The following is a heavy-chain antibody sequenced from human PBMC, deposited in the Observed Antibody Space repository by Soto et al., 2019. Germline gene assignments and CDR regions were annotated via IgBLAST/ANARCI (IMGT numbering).Heavy chain of an antibody. CDR1: GGSISSGGYS. J-gene: IGHJ5*02. CDR2: IYHSGST. V-gene: IGHV4-30-2*01. Sequence: QLQLQESGSGLVKPLQTLSLTCAVSGGSISSGGYSWSWIRQPPGKGLEWIGYIYHSGSTYYNPSLKSRVTISVDRSKNQFWGGGGAVTAADTAVYYCARVPSPWGQGTLVTVSS. CDR3: ARVPSP.